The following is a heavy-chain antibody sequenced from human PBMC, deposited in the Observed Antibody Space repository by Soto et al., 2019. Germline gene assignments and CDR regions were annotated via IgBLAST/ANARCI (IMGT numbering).Heavy chain of an antibody. V-gene: IGHV1-18*01. J-gene: IGHJ5*02. CDR3: ESDRPTDH. Sequence: QVQLVQSGAEVRKPGASVTVSCKASGYTFTRYAISWLRQAPGQGPEWMGWMTGDTVNASYARKFQGRVTLTRNTSTSTVYMELRSLRDDDTAVYYCESDRPTDHWGQGTLVTVSS. CDR1: GYTFTRYA. CDR2: MTGDTVNA.